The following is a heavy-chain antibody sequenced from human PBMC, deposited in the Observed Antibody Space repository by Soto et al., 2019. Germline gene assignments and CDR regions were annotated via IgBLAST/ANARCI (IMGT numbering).Heavy chain of an antibody. CDR2: ISYDGNNK. CDR1: GFTFSSYA. J-gene: IGHJ4*02. D-gene: IGHD4-4*01. V-gene: IGHV3-30-3*01. CDR3: APEMTTIHLRYFFDY. Sequence: GGSLRLSCAASGFTFSSYAMHWVRQAPGKGLEWVAVISYDGNNKYYADSVKGRFTISRANSKNTLYLQMNSLRPEDTAVYFCAPEMTTIHLRYFFDYWCPGTLLTVST.